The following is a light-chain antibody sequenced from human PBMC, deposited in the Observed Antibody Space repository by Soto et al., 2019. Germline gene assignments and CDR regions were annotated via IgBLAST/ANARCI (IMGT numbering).Light chain of an antibody. J-gene: IGKJ4*01. CDR1: HDIRNF. CDR2: DAS. Sequence: DIQMTQSPSSLSASVGDRVTITCQASHDIRNFLSWYQQKPGKAPKLLIYDASNLETGVPSRFSGSGSGTDFTFTISSLQPEDIAAYYCQQYYDPPAFGGGTKVEIK. V-gene: IGKV1-33*01. CDR3: QQYYDPPA.